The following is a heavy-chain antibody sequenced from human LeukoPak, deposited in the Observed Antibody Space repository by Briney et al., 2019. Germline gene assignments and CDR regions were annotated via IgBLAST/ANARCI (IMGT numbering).Heavy chain of an antibody. Sequence: GGSLRLSCAASGFTFSSYAMHWVRQAPGKGLEWVAVISYDGSNKYYADSVKGRFTISRDNSKNTLYLQMNSLRAEDTAVYYCARDVVPAAIHSTPIDYWGQGTLVTVSS. CDR3: ARDVVPAAIHSTPIDY. CDR1: GFTFSSYA. CDR2: ISYDGSNK. J-gene: IGHJ4*02. D-gene: IGHD2-2*02. V-gene: IGHV3-30-3*01.